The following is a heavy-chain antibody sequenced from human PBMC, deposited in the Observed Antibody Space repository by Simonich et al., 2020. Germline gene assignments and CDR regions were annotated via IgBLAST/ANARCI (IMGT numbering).Heavy chain of an antibody. CDR3: TRFDYYGSGSYYFDY. CDR1: GFTFSGSA. CDR2: IRSKANSYAT. Sequence: EVQLVESGGGLVQPGGSLKLSYAAYGFTFSGSAMHWVRQASGKGLEWVGRIRSKANSYATAYAASVKGRFTISRDDSKNTAYLQMYSLKTEDTSVYYCTRFDYYGSGSYYFDYWGQGTLVTVSS. J-gene: IGHJ4*02. D-gene: IGHD3-10*01. V-gene: IGHV3-73*02.